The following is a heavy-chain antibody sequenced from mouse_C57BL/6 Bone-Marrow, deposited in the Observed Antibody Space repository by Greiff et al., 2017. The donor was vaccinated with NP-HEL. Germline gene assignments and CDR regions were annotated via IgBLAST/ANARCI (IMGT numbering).Heavy chain of an antibody. V-gene: IGHV1-22*01. Sequence: VQLQQSGPELVKPGASVKMSCKASGYTFTDYNMHWVKQSPGKSLEWIGYINPNNGGTSYNQKFKGKATLTVNKSSSTAYMDLRSLTSEDSAVYYCARWVPNGSDYWGQGTTLTVSS. CDR1: GYTFTDYN. CDR3: ARWVPNGSDY. CDR2: INPNNGGT. D-gene: IGHD1-1*01. J-gene: IGHJ2*01.